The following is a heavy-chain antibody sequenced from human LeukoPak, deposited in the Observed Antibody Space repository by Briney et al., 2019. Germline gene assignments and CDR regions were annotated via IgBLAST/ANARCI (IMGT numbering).Heavy chain of an antibody. J-gene: IGHJ4*02. CDR1: GFTFSSYG. D-gene: IGHD4-17*01. CDR3: ARVAGDYAEYYFDF. CDR2: IWYDGSNK. Sequence: TGRSLRLSCAASGFTFSSYGMHWVRQAPGKGLEWVAVIWYDGSNKYYADSVKGRFTISRDNSKNTLYLQMNSLRAEDTAVYYCARVAGDYAEYYFDFWGQGTLVTVSS. V-gene: IGHV3-33*01.